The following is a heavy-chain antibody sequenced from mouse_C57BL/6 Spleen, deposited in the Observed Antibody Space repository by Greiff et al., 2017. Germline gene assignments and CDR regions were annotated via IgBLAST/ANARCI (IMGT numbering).Heavy chain of an antibody. D-gene: IGHD2-9*01. J-gene: IGHJ3*01. CDR2: IYPGSGST. CDR1: GYTFTSYW. Sequence: QVQLQQPGAELVKPGASVKMSCKASGYTFTSYWITWVKQRPGQGLEWIGDIYPGSGSTNYNEKFKSKATLTVDTSSSTAYMQLSSLTSEDSAVYYCATSYYGYVSWFAYWGQGTLVTVSA. CDR3: ATSYYGYVSWFAY. V-gene: IGHV1-55*01.